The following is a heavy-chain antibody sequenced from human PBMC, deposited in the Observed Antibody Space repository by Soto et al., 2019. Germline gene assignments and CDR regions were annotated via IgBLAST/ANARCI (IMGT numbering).Heavy chain of an antibody. D-gene: IGHD6-13*01. CDR2: ISGSGGST. Sequence: GGSLRLSCAASGFTFSSYAMSWVRQAPGKGLEWVSAISGSGGSTYYADSVKGRFTISRDNSKNTLYLQMNSLRAEDTAVYYCAKATRNGYCSSWYLLDYWGQGTLVTVSS. J-gene: IGHJ4*02. CDR3: AKATRNGYCSSWYLLDY. CDR1: GFTFSSYA. V-gene: IGHV3-23*01.